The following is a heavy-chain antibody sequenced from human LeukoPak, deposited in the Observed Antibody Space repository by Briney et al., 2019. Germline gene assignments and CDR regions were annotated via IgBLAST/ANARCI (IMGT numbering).Heavy chain of an antibody. Sequence: DPSETLSLTCAVYGGYFSGYYWSWIRQPPGKGLEWIGEINHSGSTNYNPSLKSRVTISVDTSKNQFSLKLSSVTAADTAVYYCARHRSGWYVGFDYWGQGTLVSASS. CDR3: ARHRSGWYVGFDY. V-gene: IGHV4-34*01. CDR1: GGYFSGYY. CDR2: INHSGST. J-gene: IGHJ4*02. D-gene: IGHD6-19*01.